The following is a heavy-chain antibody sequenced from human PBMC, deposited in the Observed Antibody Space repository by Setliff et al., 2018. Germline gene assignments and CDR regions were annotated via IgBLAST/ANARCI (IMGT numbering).Heavy chain of an antibody. J-gene: IGHJ6*03. Sequence: ASVKVSCKASGNTFTGYYIHWMRQAPGQRLEWMGWINTNTGNPSYAQGFTGRFVFSLDTSVSTAYLQISSLKPEDTAVYYCARASRFGTVKWRGDYYMDVWGKGTTVTVSS. CDR2: INTNTGNP. CDR1: GNTFTGYY. CDR3: ARASRFGTVKWRGDYYMDV. D-gene: IGHD3-10*01. V-gene: IGHV7-4-1*02.